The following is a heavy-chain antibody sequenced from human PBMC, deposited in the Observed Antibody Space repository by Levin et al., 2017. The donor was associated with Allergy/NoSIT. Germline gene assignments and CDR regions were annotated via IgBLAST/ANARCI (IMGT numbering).Heavy chain of an antibody. J-gene: IGHJ6*02. CDR1: GFTFSSYS. Sequence: LSLTCAASGFTFSSYSMNWVRQAPGKGLEWVSSISSSSSYIYYADSVKGRFTISRDNAKNSLYLQMNSLRAEDTAVYYCARDNAVVDYGMDVWGQGTTVTVSS. CDR2: ISSSSSYI. CDR3: ARDNAVVDYGMDV. V-gene: IGHV3-21*01. D-gene: IGHD3-22*01.